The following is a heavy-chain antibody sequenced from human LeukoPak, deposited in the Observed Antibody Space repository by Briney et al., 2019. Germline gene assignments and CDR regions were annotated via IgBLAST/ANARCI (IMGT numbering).Heavy chain of an antibody. CDR1: GFTVNRYS. CDR3: AKSLYSGYDWEYFDY. J-gene: IGHJ4*02. Sequence: GGSLRLSCAASGFTVNRYSMNWVRQAPGKGREWVSSISSSSTYIYYADSVQGRLTISRDDPTTSLYLQMNSLRAEDTAVYYCAKSLYSGYDWEYFDYWGQGTLVTVSS. V-gene: IGHV3-21*01. CDR2: ISSSSTYI. D-gene: IGHD5-12*01.